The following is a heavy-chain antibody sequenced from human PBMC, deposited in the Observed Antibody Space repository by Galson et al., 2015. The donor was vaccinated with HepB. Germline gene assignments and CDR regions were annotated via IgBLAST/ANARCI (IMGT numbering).Heavy chain of an antibody. J-gene: IGHJ4*02. CDR2: IIPILGIA. CDR3: AREPQAGAVAGYFDY. D-gene: IGHD6-19*01. Sequence: SVKVSCKASGGTFSSYAISWVRQAPGQGLEWMGRIIPILGIANYAQKLQGRVTITADKSTSTAYMELSSLRSEDTAVYYCAREPQAGAVAGYFDYWGQGTLVTVSS. CDR1: GGTFSSYA. V-gene: IGHV1-69*04.